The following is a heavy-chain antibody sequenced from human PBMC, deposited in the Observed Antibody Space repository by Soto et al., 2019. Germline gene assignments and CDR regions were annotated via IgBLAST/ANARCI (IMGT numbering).Heavy chain of an antibody. CDR2: ISYDGSNK. V-gene: IGHV3-30-3*01. CDR1: GFTFSNYA. CDR3: ARDRRSGSYLYQDLDY. D-gene: IGHD1-26*01. J-gene: IGHJ4*02. Sequence: QVQLVESGGGVVQPGRSLRLSCAASGFTFSNYAMHWVRQAPGKGLEWVAVISYDGSNKYYADSVKGRFTISRDNSETTLYLQRKSLRAEDTAVYYCARDRRSGSYLYQDLDYWGQGTLVTVSS.